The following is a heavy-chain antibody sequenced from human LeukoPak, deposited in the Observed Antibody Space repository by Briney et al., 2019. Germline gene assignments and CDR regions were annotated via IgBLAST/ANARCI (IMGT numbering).Heavy chain of an antibody. CDR1: GFTVSSNY. CDR2: IYSGGST. Sequence: PGGSLRLSCAASGFTVSSNYMSWVRQAPGKGLEWVSVIYSGGSTYYADSVKGRFTISRDNSKNTLYLQMNSLRAEDTAVYYCAGSSSVYSLNWFDPWGQGTLVTVSS. J-gene: IGHJ5*02. D-gene: IGHD3-22*01. CDR3: AGSSSVYSLNWFDP. V-gene: IGHV3-53*01.